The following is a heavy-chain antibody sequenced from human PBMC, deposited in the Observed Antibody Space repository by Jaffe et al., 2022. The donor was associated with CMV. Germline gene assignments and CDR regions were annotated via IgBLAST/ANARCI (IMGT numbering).Heavy chain of an antibody. V-gene: IGHV5-51*01. CDR3: LRRGWELLPDS. D-gene: IGHD1-26*01. J-gene: IGHJ4*02. CDR2: IYPGDSDT. CDR1: GTGYTFDNYW. Sequence: EVQLVQSGAEVKKPGESLKISCVGSGTGYTFDNYWIGWVRQMPGKGLEWMGIIYPGDSDTRYNPSFEGQVTISADKSIKTAYLQWSSLRASDSAIYYCLRRGWELLPDSWGQGTLVTVSS.